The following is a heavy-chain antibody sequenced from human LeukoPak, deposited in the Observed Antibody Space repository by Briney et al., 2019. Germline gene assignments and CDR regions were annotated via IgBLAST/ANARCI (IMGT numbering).Heavy chain of an antibody. CDR1: GYTFTSYD. Sequence: ASVKVSCKASGYTFTSYDINWVRQATGQGLEWMGWMNPNSGNTGYAQKFQGRVTMTRNTSISTAYMELSSLRSEDTAVYYCARVGSSGYGYAWYFDLWGRGTLVTVSS. CDR3: ARVGSSGYGYAWYFDL. CDR2: MNPNSGNT. V-gene: IGHV1-8*01. J-gene: IGHJ2*01. D-gene: IGHD5-18*01.